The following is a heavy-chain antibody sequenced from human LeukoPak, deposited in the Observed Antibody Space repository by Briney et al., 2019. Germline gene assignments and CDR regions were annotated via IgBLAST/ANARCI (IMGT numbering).Heavy chain of an antibody. CDR1: GGSISSGGYY. Sequence: PSQTLSLTCTVSGGSISSGGYYWSWIRQHPGKGLEWIGYIYYSGSTYYHPSLKSRVTLSVDTSKHQFSLKLSSVTAADTAVHYCASLEERSLDAFDIWGQGTMVTVSS. CDR3: ASLEERSLDAFDI. V-gene: IGHV4-31*03. J-gene: IGHJ3*02. D-gene: IGHD1-26*01. CDR2: IYYSGST.